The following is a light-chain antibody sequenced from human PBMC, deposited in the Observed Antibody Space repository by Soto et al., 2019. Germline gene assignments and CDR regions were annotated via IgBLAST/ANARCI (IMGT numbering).Light chain of an antibody. V-gene: IGKV3-15*01. Sequence: EIVMTQSPATLSVSPGERATLSCRASQSVSTNLAWYQQKPGQAPILLIYGASTRAAGVPARFSGSGSGTEFTLTISSLQSEDSAVYSWQQYDKWPPWTFGPGTKVELK. CDR3: QQYDKWPPWT. CDR1: QSVSTN. CDR2: GAS. J-gene: IGKJ1*01.